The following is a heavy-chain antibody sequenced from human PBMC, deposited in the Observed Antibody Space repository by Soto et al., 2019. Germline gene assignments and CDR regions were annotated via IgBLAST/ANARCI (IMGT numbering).Heavy chain of an antibody. Sequence: ASVKVSCKASGYSFTKYHMHWVRQAPGQGLEWMGWINPGSGVTNQAQKFQGRVTMTRDTSITTTYMELNSLTSDDTAVYYCARWAKYYRANNWFDPWGQGTLVTVSS. J-gene: IGHJ5*02. CDR2: INPGSGVT. CDR3: ARWAKYYRANNWFDP. V-gene: IGHV1-2*02. CDR1: GYSFTKYH. D-gene: IGHD3-10*01.